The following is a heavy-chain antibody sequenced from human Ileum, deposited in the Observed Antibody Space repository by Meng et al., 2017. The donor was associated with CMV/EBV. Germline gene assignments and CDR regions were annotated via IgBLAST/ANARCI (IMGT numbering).Heavy chain of an antibody. Sequence: ASGYTFTDCYLHWVRQAPGQGLQWMEWINPNSGDTNYAQTFQGRVTMTGDSSISTAYMELSSLRSDDTAVYYCARGSSGWPKGPDYWGQGALVTVSS. V-gene: IGHV1-2*02. CDR1: GYTFTDCY. CDR2: INPNSGDT. CDR3: ARGSSGWPKGPDY. D-gene: IGHD6-19*01. J-gene: IGHJ4*02.